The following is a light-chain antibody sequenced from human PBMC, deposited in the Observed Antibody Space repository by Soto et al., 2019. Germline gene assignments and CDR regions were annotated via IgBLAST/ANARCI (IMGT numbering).Light chain of an antibody. CDR1: TSNIGENT. V-gene: IGLV1-44*01. Sequence: QLVLTQPPSVSGTLGQGVTISCSGSTSNIGENTVGWFQQLPGTAPKVLIYVNDKRPSGVPDRFSGSKSGTSAYLAISGLQSEDEADYYCAAWDGSLSGHVVGAGTKLTVL. CDR3: AAWDGSLSGHV. J-gene: IGLJ1*01. CDR2: VND.